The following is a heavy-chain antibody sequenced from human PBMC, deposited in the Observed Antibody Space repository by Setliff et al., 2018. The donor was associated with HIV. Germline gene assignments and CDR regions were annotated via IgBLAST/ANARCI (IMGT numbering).Heavy chain of an antibody. J-gene: IGHJ4*02. Sequence: GGSLRLSCVASGFTFSSYAISWVRQAPGKGLEWVSAISGSGGSTYYADSVKGRFTISRDNSKNTLYLQMNSLRAEDTAVYYCAKDPRAAVATICDYWGQGTLVTVSS. CDR3: AKDPRAAVATICDY. V-gene: IGHV3-23*01. D-gene: IGHD5-12*01. CDR1: GFTFSSYA. CDR2: ISGSGGST.